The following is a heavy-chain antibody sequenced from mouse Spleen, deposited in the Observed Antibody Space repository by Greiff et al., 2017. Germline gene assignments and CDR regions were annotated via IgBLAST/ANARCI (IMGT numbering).Heavy chain of an antibody. V-gene: IGHV7-1*01. CDR2: SRNKANDYTT. D-gene: IGHD2-4*01. J-gene: IGHJ1*01. CDR3: ARGQYDYLWYFDV. CDR1: GFTFSDFY. Sequence: EVNVVESGGGLVQSGRSLRLSCATSGFTFSDFYMEWVRQAPGKGLEWIAASRNKANDYTTEYSASVKGRFIVSRDTSQSILYLQMNALRAEDTAIYYCARGQYDYLWYFDVWGAGTTVTVSS.